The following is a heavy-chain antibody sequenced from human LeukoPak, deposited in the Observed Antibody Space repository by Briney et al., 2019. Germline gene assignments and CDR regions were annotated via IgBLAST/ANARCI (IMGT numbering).Heavy chain of an antibody. D-gene: IGHD2-21*02. V-gene: IGHV1-18*01. Sequence: ASVKVSCKASGYTFTSYGISWVRQAPGQGLEWKGWVSGYNGNTNYAQKLQGRVTMTTDTSTSTAYMELRSLRSDDTAVYYCARDANVVVTANGMDVWGQGTTVTVSS. J-gene: IGHJ6*02. CDR1: GYTFTSYG. CDR2: VSGYNGNT. CDR3: ARDANVVVTANGMDV.